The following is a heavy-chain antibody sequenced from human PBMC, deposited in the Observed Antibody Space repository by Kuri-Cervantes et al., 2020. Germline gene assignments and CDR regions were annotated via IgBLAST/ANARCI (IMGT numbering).Heavy chain of an antibody. D-gene: IGHD1-7*01. V-gene: IGHV4-59*01. CDR2: IYYNGNI. CDR3: AKSGNFEGLF. CDR1: GGSISSYY. Sequence: SETLSLTCTVSGGSISSYYWSWIRQPAGKGLEWIAYIYYNGNIKYSPSLESRATISVDMSKNQISLKLTSVTAADTAVYYCAKSGNFEGLFWGQGALVTVSS. J-gene: IGHJ4*02.